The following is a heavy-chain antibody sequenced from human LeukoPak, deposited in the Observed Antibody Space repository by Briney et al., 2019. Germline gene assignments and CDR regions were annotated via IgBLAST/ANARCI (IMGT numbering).Heavy chain of an antibody. CDR3: AKKSLRHYFDS. CDR2: ISGSGGTT. D-gene: IGHD5/OR15-5a*01. CDR1: GFTFSSYE. Sequence: AGGSLRLSCAASGFTFSSYEMNWVRQAPGKGLEWVSTISGSGGTTFYADSVKGRFIVSRDNSKNTLSLQMSSLKVEDTAVYYCAKKSLRHYFDSWGQGSLVTVSS. V-gene: IGHV3-23*01. J-gene: IGHJ4*02.